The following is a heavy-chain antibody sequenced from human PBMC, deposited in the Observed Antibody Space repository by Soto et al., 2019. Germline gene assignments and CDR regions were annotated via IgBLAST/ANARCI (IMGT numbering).Heavy chain of an antibody. Sequence: SETLSLTCTVSGGSISGSYWSWIRQTPGKVLEWVGYIHYSGSTNYNPSLKSRVTMSVDSAKNQFSLQLSSVTAADTAVYFCKKYRQTDAEGYSFDYWGQGALVTVSS. CDR2: IHYSGST. CDR3: KKYRQTDAEGYSFDY. V-gene: IGHV4-59*01. J-gene: IGHJ4*02. CDR1: GGSISGSY. D-gene: IGHD2-15*01.